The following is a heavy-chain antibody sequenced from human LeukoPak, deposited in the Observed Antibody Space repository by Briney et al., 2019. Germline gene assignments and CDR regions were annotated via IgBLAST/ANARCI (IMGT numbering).Heavy chain of an antibody. CDR3: ARSFVTTGSYYYYYMDV. Sequence: SETLSLTCAVYGGSFSGYYWSWIRQPPGKGLEWIGEINHSGSTNYNPSLKSRVTISVDTSKNQFSLKLSSVTAADTAVYYCARSFVTTGSYYYYYMDVWGKGTTVTISS. V-gene: IGHV4-34*01. D-gene: IGHD4-17*01. CDR1: GGSFSGYY. CDR2: INHSGST. J-gene: IGHJ6*03.